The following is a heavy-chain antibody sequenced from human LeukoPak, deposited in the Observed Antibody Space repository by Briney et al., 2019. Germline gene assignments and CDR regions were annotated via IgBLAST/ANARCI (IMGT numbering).Heavy chain of an antibody. CDR1: GYTLTELS. V-gene: IGHV1-24*01. CDR2: FDPEDGET. D-gene: IGHD2-2*02. Sequence: ASVKVSCKVSGYTLTELSMHWVRQAPGKGLEWMGGFDPEDGETIYAQKFQGRVTMTEDTSTDTAYIELSSLRSEDTAVYYCATSPYCSSTSCYTAYYYYYMDVWGKGTTVTVSS. J-gene: IGHJ6*03. CDR3: ATSPYCSSTSCYTAYYYYYMDV.